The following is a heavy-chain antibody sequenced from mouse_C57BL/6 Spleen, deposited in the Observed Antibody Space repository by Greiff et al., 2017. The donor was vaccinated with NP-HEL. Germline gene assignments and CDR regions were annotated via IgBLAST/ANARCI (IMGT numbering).Heavy chain of an antibody. Sequence: VMLVESGPELVKPGASVKISCKASGYAFSSSWMNWVKQRPGKGLEWIGRIYPGDGDTNYNGKFKGKATLTADKSSSTAYMQLSSLTSEDSAVYFCALITTVVAPLDFDVWGTGTTVTVSS. V-gene: IGHV1-82*01. CDR1: GYAFSSSW. CDR3: ALITTVVAPLDFDV. D-gene: IGHD1-1*01. J-gene: IGHJ1*03. CDR2: IYPGDGDT.